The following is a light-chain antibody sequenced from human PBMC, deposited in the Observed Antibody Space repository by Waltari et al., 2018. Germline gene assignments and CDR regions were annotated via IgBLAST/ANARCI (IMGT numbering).Light chain of an antibody. CDR1: TGIY. V-gene: IGLV2-11*01. J-gene: IGLJ1*01. CDR3: STYSGNYV. CDR2: AVN. Sequence: QSVLPQPHSVSGSPGQSVTISCNRTTGIYVSWYQQHPGKGPKLLIYAVNKRPSGVPDRFSGSKSANTASLTISGLRSDDEADYYCSTYSGNYVFGSGTAVAVL.